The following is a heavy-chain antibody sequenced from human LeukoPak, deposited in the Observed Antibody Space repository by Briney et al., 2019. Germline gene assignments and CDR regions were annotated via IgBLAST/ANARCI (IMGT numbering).Heavy chain of an antibody. CDR1: GFTFSSYA. CDR3: AKGPEYYDILTGYYNWFDP. Sequence: GGSLRLSCAASGFTFSSYAMSWVRQAPGKGLEWVSAISGSGGSTYYADSVKGRFTISRDNSKNTLYLQMNSLRAEDTAVYYCAKGPEYYDILTGYYNWFDPWGQGTLVTVSS. V-gene: IGHV3-23*01. J-gene: IGHJ5*02. CDR2: ISGSGGST. D-gene: IGHD3-9*01.